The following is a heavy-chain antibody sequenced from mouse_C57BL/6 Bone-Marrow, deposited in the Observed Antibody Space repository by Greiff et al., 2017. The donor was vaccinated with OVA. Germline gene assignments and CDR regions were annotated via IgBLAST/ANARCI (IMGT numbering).Heavy chain of an antibody. J-gene: IGHJ4*01. Sequence: EVQRVESGGGLVQPGGSLKLSCAASGFTFSDYYMYWVRQTPEKRLEWVAYISNGGGSTYYPDTVKGRFTISRDNAKNTLYLQMSRLKSEDTAMYYCARLRTGYYAMDYWGQGTSVTVSS. CDR3: ARLRTGYYAMDY. D-gene: IGHD4-1*01. CDR2: ISNGGGST. CDR1: GFTFSDYY. V-gene: IGHV5-12*01.